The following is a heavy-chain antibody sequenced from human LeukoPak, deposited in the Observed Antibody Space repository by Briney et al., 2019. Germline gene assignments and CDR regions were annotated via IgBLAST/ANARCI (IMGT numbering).Heavy chain of an antibody. CDR3: ANRARQSSSYYYREY. CDR1: GFTFSTYA. Sequence: GGSLRLFCVASGFTFSTYAMNWVRQAQGEGLEGVSAIRGGGGSTYYADSVKGRFTISRDNSKNTLYLQMNSLRAEDTAVYYCANRARQSSSYYYREYSGQRTLANVSS. CDR2: IRGGGGST. V-gene: IGHV3-23*01. D-gene: IGHD3-22*01. J-gene: IGHJ4*02.